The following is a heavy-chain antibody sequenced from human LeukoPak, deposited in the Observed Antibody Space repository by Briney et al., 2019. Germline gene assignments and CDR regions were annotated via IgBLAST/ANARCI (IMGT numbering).Heavy chain of an antibody. J-gene: IGHJ4*02. V-gene: IGHV3-23*01. D-gene: IGHD5-24*01. CDR3: AKWRDGYNYLVFDY. CDR1: GFTFSNAW. Sequence: GGSLRLSCAASGFTFSNAWMSWVRQAPGKGLEWVSAISGSGGSTYYADSVKGRFTISRDNSKNTLYLQMNSLRAEDTAVYYCAKWRDGYNYLVFDYWGQGTLVTVSS. CDR2: ISGSGGST.